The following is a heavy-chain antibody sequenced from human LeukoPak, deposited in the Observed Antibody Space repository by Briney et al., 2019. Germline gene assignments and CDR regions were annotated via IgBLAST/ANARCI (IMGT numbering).Heavy chain of an antibody. CDR1: GGSVSSSFYS. D-gene: IGHD5-12*01. CDR2: MYYSGSA. CDR3: ASATTYSIDD. J-gene: IGHJ4*01. V-gene: IGHV4-39*01. Sequence: PSETLSLTCNVSGGSVSSSFYSWGWIRQPPGKGLEWIGSMYYSGSAHYNLSLKSRVTMSVDTSKNQFSLKLSSVTAADTAIYFCASATTYSIDDWGLGTLVTVSS.